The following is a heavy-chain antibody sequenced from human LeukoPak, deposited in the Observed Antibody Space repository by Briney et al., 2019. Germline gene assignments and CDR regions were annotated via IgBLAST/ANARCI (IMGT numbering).Heavy chain of an antibody. J-gene: IGHJ4*02. CDR3: AKGNGEAPWSVIGVFDY. V-gene: IGHV3-30-3*01. D-gene: IGHD2-8*01. CDR2: VSFDGSSK. CDR1: GFTFRTYA. Sequence: PGGSLRPSCAACGFTFRTYAMHWVRQTPAKGLEGVAVVSFDGSSKYYADSVKGRLTISRDNTKKSLYLQMNSLRAEDTALYYCAKGNGEAPWSVIGVFDYWGQGTLVTVSS.